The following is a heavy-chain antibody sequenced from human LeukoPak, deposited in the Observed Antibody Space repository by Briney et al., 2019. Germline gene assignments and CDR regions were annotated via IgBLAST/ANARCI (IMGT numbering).Heavy chain of an antibody. Sequence: GGSLRLSCAASGFTFSSYEMNWVRQAPGKGLEWVSYISSRSSTIYYADSVKGRFTISRDNAKNSLYLQMNSLRDEDTAVYYCARDRGGDYGGQEVDYWGQGTLVTVSS. CDR3: ARDRGGDYGGQEVDY. CDR2: ISSRSSTI. J-gene: IGHJ4*02. V-gene: IGHV3-48*02. D-gene: IGHD4-23*01. CDR1: GFTFSSYE.